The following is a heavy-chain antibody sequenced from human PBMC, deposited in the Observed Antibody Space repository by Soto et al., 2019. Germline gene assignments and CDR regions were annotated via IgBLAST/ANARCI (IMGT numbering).Heavy chain of an antibody. CDR3: TTDSYSTIIIVRFDY. J-gene: IGHJ4*01. Sequence: GGSLRLSCAASGFTVSSNYMSWVRQAPGKGLEWVGRIKSKTDGGTTDYAAPVKGRFAISRDDSNNMVYLQMNSLKIEDTAVYYCTTDSYSTIIIVRFDYWGHGTLVTVSS. CDR1: GFTVSSNY. CDR2: IKSKTDGGTT. V-gene: IGHV3-15*01. D-gene: IGHD3-22*01.